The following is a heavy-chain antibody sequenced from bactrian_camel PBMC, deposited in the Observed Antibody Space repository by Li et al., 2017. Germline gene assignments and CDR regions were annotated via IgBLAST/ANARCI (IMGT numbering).Heavy chain of an antibody. D-gene: IGHD1*01. V-gene: IGHV3S40*01. CDR3: VRDFYNDVGRHT. Sequence: VQLVESGGASVQAGGSLRLSCVTSLNPDSRYCLGWIRQVPGKGLEWVSTINSDDGNTYYADSVKGRFTISRDNAKNTVYLQMNSLKPEDTAVYFCVRDFYNDVGRHTWGQGTQVTVS. CDR2: INSDDGNT. CDR1: LNPDSRYC. J-gene: IGHJ6*01.